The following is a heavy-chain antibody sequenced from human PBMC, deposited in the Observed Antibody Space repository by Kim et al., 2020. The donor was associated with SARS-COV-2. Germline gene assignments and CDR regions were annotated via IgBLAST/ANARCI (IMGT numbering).Heavy chain of an antibody. CDR1: GGSISSYY. Sequence: SETLSLTCTVSGGSISSYYWSWIRQPAGKGLEWIGRIYTSGSTNYNPSLKSRVTMSVDTSKNQFSLKLSSVTAADTAVYYCARSGGSTVNGIYYYYYGMDVWGQGTTVTVSS. CDR3: ARSGGSTVNGIYYYYYGMDV. V-gene: IGHV4-4*07. J-gene: IGHJ6*02. CDR2: IYTSGST. D-gene: IGHD4-17*01.